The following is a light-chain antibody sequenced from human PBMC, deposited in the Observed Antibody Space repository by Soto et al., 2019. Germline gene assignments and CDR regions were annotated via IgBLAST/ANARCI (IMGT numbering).Light chain of an antibody. J-gene: IGKJ2*01. V-gene: IGKV3-15*01. CDR1: QSVSSN. CDR2: GAS. CDR3: QQYNNWPPPYT. Sequence: EIVMTQSPATLSVSPGERATLSCRASQSVSSNLAWYQQKPGQAPRLLIYGASTRAPGIPTRFSGSGSGTEFTLTINTRQSEDFEVYYCQQYNNWPPPYTFGQGTKLEIK.